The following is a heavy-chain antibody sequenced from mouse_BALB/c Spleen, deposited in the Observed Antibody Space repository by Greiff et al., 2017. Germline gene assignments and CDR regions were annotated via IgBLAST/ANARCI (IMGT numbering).Heavy chain of an antibody. CDR2: ISDGGSYT. Sequence: EVKLVESGGGLVKPGGSLKLSCAASGFTFSDYYMYWVRQTPEKRLEWVATISDGGSYTYYPDSVKGRFTISRDNAKNTLYLEMSSLRSEDTAMYYCAREKITTKAMDYWGQGTSVTVSS. D-gene: IGHD1-1*01. CDR3: AREKITTKAMDY. V-gene: IGHV5-4*02. CDR1: GFTFSDYY. J-gene: IGHJ4*01.